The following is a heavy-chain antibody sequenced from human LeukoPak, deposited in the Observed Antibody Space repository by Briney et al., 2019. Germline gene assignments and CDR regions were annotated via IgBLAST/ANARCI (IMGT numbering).Heavy chain of an antibody. CDR2: IYYSGST. J-gene: IGHJ4*02. Sequence: SETLSLTCTVSGGSVSSGSYYWSWIRQPPGKGLEWIGYIYYSGSTNYNPSLKSRVTISVDTSKNQFSLKLSSVTAADTAVYYCAIYSGGFLDYWGQGTLVTVSS. CDR1: GGSVSSGSYY. D-gene: IGHD1-26*01. CDR3: AIYSGGFLDY. V-gene: IGHV4-61*01.